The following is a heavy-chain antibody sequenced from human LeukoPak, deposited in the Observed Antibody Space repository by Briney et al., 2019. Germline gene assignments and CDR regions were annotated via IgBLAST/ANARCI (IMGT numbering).Heavy chain of an antibody. CDR3: VRHEDGYGGTFYWYFDL. V-gene: IGHV4-39*01. J-gene: IGHJ2*01. D-gene: IGHD4-23*01. CDR1: GDSISSNSYF. Sequence: PSETLSLTCTVSGDSISSNSYFWGWIRQPPGKGLEWIGSIHYSGSNYYNPSLKSRVTISVDTSKIQFSLKLSSVTAADTAVYYCVRHEDGYGGTFYWYFDLWGRGTLVSVSS. CDR2: IHYSGSN.